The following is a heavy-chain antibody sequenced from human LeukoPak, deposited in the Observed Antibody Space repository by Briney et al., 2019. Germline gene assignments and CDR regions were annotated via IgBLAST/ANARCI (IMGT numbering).Heavy chain of an antibody. CDR2: ISSSGSTI. CDR1: GFTFSDYY. J-gene: IGHJ4*02. V-gene: IGHV3-11*01. CDR3: ARDGYYDFWSGYRWGVDY. D-gene: IGHD3-3*01. Sequence: PGGSLRLSCAASGFTFSDYYMSWIRQAPGKGLEWVSYISSSGSTIYYADSVKGRFTISRDNAKNSLYLQMNSLRAEDTAVYYCARDGYYDFWSGYRWGVDYWGQGTLVTVSS.